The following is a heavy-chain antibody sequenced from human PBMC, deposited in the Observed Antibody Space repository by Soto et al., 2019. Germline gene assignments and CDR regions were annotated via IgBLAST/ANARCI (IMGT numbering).Heavy chain of an antibody. Sequence: GASVKVSCKASGGTYGSYASSWVRQAHGQGLEWMGGIIPIFGTANYAQKFQGRVTITADESTSTAYMELSSLRSEDTAVYYCARDRLSSSLGAFDIWGQGTMVTVSS. D-gene: IGHD6-6*01. CDR3: ARDRLSSSLGAFDI. CDR1: GGTYGSYA. J-gene: IGHJ3*02. V-gene: IGHV1-69*13. CDR2: IIPIFGTA.